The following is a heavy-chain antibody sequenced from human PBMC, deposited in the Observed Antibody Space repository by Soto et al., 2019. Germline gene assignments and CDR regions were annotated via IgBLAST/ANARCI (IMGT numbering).Heavy chain of an antibody. V-gene: IGHV4-61*08. J-gene: IGHJ5*01. CDR1: GGSISSGGYY. CDR2: VYVGGST. CDR3: ARVQYSRDGYTEFFDS. D-gene: IGHD3-22*01. Sequence: PSETLSLTCTVSGGSISSGGYYWNWVRQPPGKGLEWIGYVYVGGSTNYNPSLKSRVTISIDTSKNQFSLRLNSVNAADTAVYYCARVQYSRDGYTEFFDSWGQGTLVTVSS.